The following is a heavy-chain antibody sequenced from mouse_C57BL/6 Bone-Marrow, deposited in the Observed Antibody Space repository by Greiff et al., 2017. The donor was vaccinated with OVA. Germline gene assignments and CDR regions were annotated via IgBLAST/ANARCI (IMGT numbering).Heavy chain of an antibody. J-gene: IGHJ2*01. CDR1: GFTFSSYA. V-gene: IGHV5-4*01. CDR2: ISDGGSYT. Sequence: VQLQQSGGGLVKPGGSLKLSCAASGFTFSSYAMSWVRQTPEKRLEWVATISDGGSYTYYPDNVKGRFTISRDNAKNNLYLQMSHLKSEDTAMYYCARSYYGSSYVGYWGQGTTLTVSS. D-gene: IGHD1-1*01. CDR3: ARSYYGSSYVGY.